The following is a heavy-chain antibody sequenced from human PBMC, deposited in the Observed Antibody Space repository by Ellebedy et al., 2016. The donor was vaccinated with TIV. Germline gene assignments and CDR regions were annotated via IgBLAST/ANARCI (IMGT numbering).Heavy chain of an antibody. V-gene: IGHV3-43*01. Sequence: GESLKISXAASGFRFDDYTMYWVRQAPGKGLEWVSLITWDSGTIYYADSVKGRFSISRDNSKQSVFLHLNSLTTEDTALYYCVKDGAGCSSTACFLENWGQGTLVTVSS. CDR1: GFRFDDYT. CDR3: VKDGAGCSSTACFLEN. CDR2: ITWDSGTI. D-gene: IGHD2-2*01. J-gene: IGHJ4*02.